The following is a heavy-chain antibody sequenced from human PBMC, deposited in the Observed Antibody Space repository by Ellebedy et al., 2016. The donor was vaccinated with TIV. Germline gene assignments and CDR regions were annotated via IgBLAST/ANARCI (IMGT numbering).Heavy chain of an antibody. CDR2: IIPIFGTA. V-gene: IGHV1-69*13. Sequence: AASVKVSCKASGGTFSSYAISWVRQAPGQGLEWMGGIIPIFGTANYAQKFQGRVTITADESTSTAYMELSSLRSEDTAVYYCAREAYNWNYALAYWGQGTLVTVSS. CDR1: GGTFSSYA. CDR3: AREAYNWNYALAY. J-gene: IGHJ4*02. D-gene: IGHD1-7*01.